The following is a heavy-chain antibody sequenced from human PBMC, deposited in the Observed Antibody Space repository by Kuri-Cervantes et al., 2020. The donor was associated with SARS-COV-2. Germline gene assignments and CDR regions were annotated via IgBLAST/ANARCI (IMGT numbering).Heavy chain of an antibody. CDR3: ARVWPYCSSTSCYTPGAFDI. CDR1: GFTFSSYA. D-gene: IGHD2-2*02. V-gene: IGHV3-64*02. CDR2: ISSNGGST. J-gene: IGHJ3*02. Sequence: GESLKISCAASGFTFSSYAMHWVRQAPGKGLEYVSAISSNGGSTYYADSVKGRFTISRDNSKNTLYLQMNSLRAEDTAVYYCARVWPYCSSTSCYTPGAFDIWGQGTMVTVSS.